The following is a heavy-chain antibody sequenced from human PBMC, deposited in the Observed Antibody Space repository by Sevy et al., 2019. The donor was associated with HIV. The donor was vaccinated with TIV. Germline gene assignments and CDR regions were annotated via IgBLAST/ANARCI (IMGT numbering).Heavy chain of an antibody. D-gene: IGHD2-2*01. V-gene: IGHV3-21*01. CDR3: ARDGRDIIVVPADNYYYYGMDV. CDR2: ISSSSSYI. J-gene: IGHJ6*02. CDR1: GFTFSSYS. Sequence: GGSLRLSCAASGFTFSSYSMNWVRQAPGKGLEWVSSISSSSSYIYYADSVKGRFIISRKNAKNSLYLQMNSLRDEDTAKYYCARDGRDIIVVPADNYYYYGMDVWGQGTTVTVSS.